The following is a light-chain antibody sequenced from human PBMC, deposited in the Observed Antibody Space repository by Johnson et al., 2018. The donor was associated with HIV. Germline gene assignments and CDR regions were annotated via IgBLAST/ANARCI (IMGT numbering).Light chain of an antibody. J-gene: IGLJ1*01. CDR1: SSDMGNCA. Sequence: QSVLTQPPSVSAAPGQKVTISCSGSSSDMGNCAVSWYHQLPRTAPKFLIYENNKRPSGIPDRFSGSKSGTSATLVITGLQTGDEAAYYCGTWDRSLTAHYVFGGGTTVTVL. V-gene: IGLV1-51*02. CDR2: ENN. CDR3: GTWDRSLTAHYV.